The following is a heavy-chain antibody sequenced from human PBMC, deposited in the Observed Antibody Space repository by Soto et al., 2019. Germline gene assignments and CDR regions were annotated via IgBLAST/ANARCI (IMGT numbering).Heavy chain of an antibody. Sequence: LRLSCEGTGFTSSNYAMSWVRQAPGKGLEWVSVISGSGGSTYYADSVKGRFTISRDNSKNTLYLQMNSLRAEDTAVYYCAKPNLYCSSTSCYDYWGQGTRVTVSS. J-gene: IGHJ4*02. CDR3: AKPNLYCSSTSCYDY. V-gene: IGHV3-23*01. CDR2: ISGSGGST. CDR1: GFTSSNYA. D-gene: IGHD2-2*01.